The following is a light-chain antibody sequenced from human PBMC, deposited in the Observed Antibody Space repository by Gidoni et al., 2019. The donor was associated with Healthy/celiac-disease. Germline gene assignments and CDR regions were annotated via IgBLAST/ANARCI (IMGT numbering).Light chain of an antibody. J-gene: IGKJ1*01. CDR2: DAS. V-gene: IGKV3-11*01. CDR3: QQRSNWPPT. CDR1: QSVSSY. Sequence: ESVLTQSPATLSLSPGERATLSCRASQSVSSYLAWYQQKPGQAPRLLLYDASNRATGIPARFSGSGSGTGFTLTISSLEPEDFAVYYCQQRSNWPPTFGQGTKVEIK.